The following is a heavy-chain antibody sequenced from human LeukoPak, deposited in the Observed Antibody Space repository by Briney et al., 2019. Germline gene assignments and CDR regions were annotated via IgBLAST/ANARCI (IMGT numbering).Heavy chain of an antibody. J-gene: IGHJ5*02. Sequence: PGRSLRLSCAASGFTFSSYGMHWVRQAPGKGLEWVAFIRYDGSNKYYADSVKGRFTISRDNSKNTLYLQMNSLRAEDTAVYYCAKEGYYGSGSNWFDPWGQGTLVTVSS. V-gene: IGHV3-30*02. D-gene: IGHD3-10*01. CDR3: AKEGYYGSGSNWFDP. CDR2: IRYDGSNK. CDR1: GFTFSSYG.